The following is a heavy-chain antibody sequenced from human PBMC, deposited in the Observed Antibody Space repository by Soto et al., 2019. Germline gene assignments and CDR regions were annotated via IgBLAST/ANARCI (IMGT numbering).Heavy chain of an antibody. CDR1: GYTFTEYY. V-gene: IGHV1-2*04. CDR3: ARGVSSAADFDH. CDR2: ISPNSGGT. D-gene: IGHD2-2*01. Sequence: ASVKVSCKASGYTFTEYYIYWVRQAPGQGLEWMGWISPNSGGTRYAQKLQGWVTMTRDTSINTAYLELSRLRSDDTAIYYCARGVSSAADFDHWGQGTLVTVSS. J-gene: IGHJ4*02.